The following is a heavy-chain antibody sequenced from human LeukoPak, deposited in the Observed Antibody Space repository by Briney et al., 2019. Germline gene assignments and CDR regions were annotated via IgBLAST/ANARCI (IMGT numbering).Heavy chain of an antibody. CDR3: ASIQEVVIIGY. CDR1: VGSISSSSYY. Sequence: KPSETLSLTCTVSVGSISSSSYYWGWIRQPPGKGLEWIGSIYYSGSTYYNPSLKSRVTISVDTSKNQFSLKLSSVTAADTAVYYCASIQEVVIIGYWGQGTLVTVSS. J-gene: IGHJ4*02. CDR2: IYYSGST. D-gene: IGHD3-22*01. V-gene: IGHV4-39*01.